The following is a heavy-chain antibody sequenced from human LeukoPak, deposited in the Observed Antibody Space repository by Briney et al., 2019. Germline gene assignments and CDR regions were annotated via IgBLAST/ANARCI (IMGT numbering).Heavy chain of an antibody. D-gene: IGHD2-2*01. CDR1: GFTFSDYY. CDR3: ARAVPAAMFSYYFDY. CDR2: ISSSSSYT. J-gene: IGHJ4*02. Sequence: GGSLRLSCAASGFTFSDYYMSWIRQAPGKGLEWVSYISSSSSYTNYADSVKGRFTISRDNAKNSLYLQMNSLRAGDTAVYYCARAVPAAMFSYYFDYWGQGTLVTVSS. V-gene: IGHV3-11*06.